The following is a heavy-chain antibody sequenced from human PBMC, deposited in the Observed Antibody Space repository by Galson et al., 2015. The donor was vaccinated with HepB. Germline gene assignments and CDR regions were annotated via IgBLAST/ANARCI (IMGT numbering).Heavy chain of an antibody. J-gene: IGHJ4*02. V-gene: IGHV3-30*04. D-gene: IGHD3-22*01. CDR1: GFTFSSYA. CDR3: ARDPERYYYDSSGYYPNYFDY. CDR2: ISYDGSNK. Sequence: SLRLSCAASGFTFSSYAMHWVRQTPGKGLEWVAVISYDGSNKYYADSVKGRFTISRDNSKNTLYLQMNSLRAEDTAVYYCARDPERYYYDSSGYYPNYFDYWGQGTLVTVSS.